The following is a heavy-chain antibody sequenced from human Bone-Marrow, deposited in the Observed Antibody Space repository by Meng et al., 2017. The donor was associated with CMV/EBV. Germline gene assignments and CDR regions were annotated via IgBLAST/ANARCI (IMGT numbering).Heavy chain of an antibody. D-gene: IGHD1-26*01. CDR1: GFTFSSYA. J-gene: IGHJ6*02. V-gene: IGHV3-23*01. CDR2: ISGSGGST. CDR3: AKGGGVWDTYYGMDV. Sequence: GGSLRLSCAASGFTFSSYAMSWVRQAPGKGLEWVSVISGSGGSTYYADSVKGRFTISRDNSKNTLYLQMNCLRAEDTAVYYCAKGGGVWDTYYGMDVWGQGTMVTVSS.